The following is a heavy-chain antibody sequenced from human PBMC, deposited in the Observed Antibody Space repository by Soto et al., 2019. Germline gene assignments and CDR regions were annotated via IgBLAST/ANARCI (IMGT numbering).Heavy chain of an antibody. CDR2: IGFDGSDK. J-gene: IGHJ6*02. Sequence: GALLLSGSASGFTCSSYGMHWVRQAPGKGLEWVAGIGFDGSDKYYADSVKGRFTMSRDNSKNTLYLQMNSLRAEDTAVYYCAGDYPYGMYVWGQGTKVTVYS. CDR3: AGDYPYGMYV. CDR1: GFTCSSYG. V-gene: IGHV3-33*01.